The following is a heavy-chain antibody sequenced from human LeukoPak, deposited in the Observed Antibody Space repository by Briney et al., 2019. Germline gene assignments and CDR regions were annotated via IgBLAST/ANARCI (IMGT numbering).Heavy chain of an antibody. V-gene: IGHV3-21*01. CDR2: ISSSSSYI. J-gene: IGHJ5*02. CDR1: GFTFSSYS. Sequence: GGSLRLSCAASGFTFSSYSMNWVCQAPGKGLEWVSSISSSSSYIYYADSVKGRFTISRDNAKNSLYLQMNSLRAEDTAVYYCAGGYSSSFVMWWNWFDPWGQGTLVTVSS. CDR3: AGGYSSSFVMWWNWFDP. D-gene: IGHD6-6*01.